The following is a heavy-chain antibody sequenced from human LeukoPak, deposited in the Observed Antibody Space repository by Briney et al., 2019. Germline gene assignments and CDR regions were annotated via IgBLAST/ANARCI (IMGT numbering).Heavy chain of an antibody. J-gene: IGHJ3*02. Sequence: PGGSLRLSCAASGFTFSSYWMSWVRQAPGKGLEWVANIKQDGSEKYCVDSVKGRFTISRDNAKNSLYLQMNSLRAEDTALYHCARDRGQWELTGADAFDIWGQGTMVTVSS. CDR3: ARDRGQWELTGADAFDI. V-gene: IGHV3-7*03. D-gene: IGHD1-26*01. CDR1: GFTFSSYW. CDR2: IKQDGSEK.